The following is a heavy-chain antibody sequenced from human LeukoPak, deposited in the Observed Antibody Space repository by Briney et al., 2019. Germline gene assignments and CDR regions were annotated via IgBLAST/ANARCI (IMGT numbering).Heavy chain of an antibody. D-gene: IGHD6-6*01. V-gene: IGHV1-46*01. Sequence: ASVKVSCKASGYTFTSYYMHWVRQAPGQGLEWMGIINPSGGSTSYAQKFQGRVTMTRDMSTSTVYMELSSLRSEDTAVYYCERDRKRRASSYWFDPWGQGTLVTVSS. CDR2: INPSGGST. CDR1: GYTFTSYY. CDR3: ERDRKRRASSYWFDP. J-gene: IGHJ5*02.